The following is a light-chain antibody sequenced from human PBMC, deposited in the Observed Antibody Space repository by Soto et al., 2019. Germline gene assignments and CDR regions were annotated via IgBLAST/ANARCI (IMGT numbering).Light chain of an antibody. CDR1: QAIDSW. CDR2: TGS. CDR3: QQYGSSPRWT. V-gene: IGKV1-12*01. J-gene: IGKJ1*01. Sequence: DIQMTQSPSSVSASVGDRVTITCRASQAIDSWLAWYQQKPGEAPKLLIFTGSLLHSGVPPRFSGSGSGTDFTLTISRLEPEDFAVYYCQQYGSSPRWTFGQGTKVEIK.